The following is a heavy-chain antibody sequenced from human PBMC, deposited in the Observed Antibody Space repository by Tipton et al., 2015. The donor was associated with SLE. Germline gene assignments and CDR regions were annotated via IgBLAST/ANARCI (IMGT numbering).Heavy chain of an antibody. D-gene: IGHD3-3*01. CDR1: GGSISSYY. V-gene: IGHV4-4*07. Sequence: TLSLTCTVSGGSISSYYWRWIRQPAGKGLEWIGRIYTSGGTNYKPSLKSRVTMSVDTSKNQFSLNLSSVTAADTAVYYCARDLTIFGVVRDYWGQGTLVTVSS. J-gene: IGHJ4*02. CDR2: IYTSGGT. CDR3: ARDLTIFGVVRDY.